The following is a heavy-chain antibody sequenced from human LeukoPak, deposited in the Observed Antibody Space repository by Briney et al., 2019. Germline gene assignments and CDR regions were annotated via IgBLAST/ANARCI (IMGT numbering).Heavy chain of an antibody. CDR2: IRSDGSIE. J-gene: IGHJ4*02. CDR1: GFTFTTYG. V-gene: IGHV3-30*02. Sequence: GGSLRLSCAASGFTFTTYGMHWVRQAPGKGLEWVAFIRSDGSIEYYADSVKGRFTISRDNSKSMLYLQVNSLRAEDTAVYYCATGDCGGDCYSSYFDCWGQGTLVTVSS. CDR3: ATGDCGGDCYSSYFDC. D-gene: IGHD2-21*02.